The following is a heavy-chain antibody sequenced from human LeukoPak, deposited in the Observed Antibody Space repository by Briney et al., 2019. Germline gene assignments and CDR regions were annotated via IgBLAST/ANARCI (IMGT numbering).Heavy chain of an antibody. CDR2: NIPIFGTA. CDR1: GGTFSSYA. J-gene: IGHJ3*02. Sequence: ASVKVSCKASGGTFSSYAISWVRQAPGQGFEWMGGNIPIFGTANYAQKFQGRVTITADESTSTAYMELSSLRSEDTAVYYCARVPSDYYYDSRGPGFDIWGQGTMVTVSS. V-gene: IGHV1-69*01. D-gene: IGHD3-22*01. CDR3: ARVPSDYYYDSRGPGFDI.